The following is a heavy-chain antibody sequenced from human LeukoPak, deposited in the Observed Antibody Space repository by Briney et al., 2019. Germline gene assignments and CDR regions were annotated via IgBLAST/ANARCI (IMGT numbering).Heavy chain of an antibody. Sequence: GGSLRPSCAASGFTFSSYSMNWVRQAPGKGLEWVSSISSSSSYIYYADSVKGRFTISRDNAKNSLYLQMNSLRAEDTAVYCCATQSRGFGELNWGQGTLVTVSS. CDR3: ATQSRGFGELN. CDR1: GFTFSSYS. D-gene: IGHD3-10*01. CDR2: ISSSSSYI. J-gene: IGHJ4*02. V-gene: IGHV3-21*01.